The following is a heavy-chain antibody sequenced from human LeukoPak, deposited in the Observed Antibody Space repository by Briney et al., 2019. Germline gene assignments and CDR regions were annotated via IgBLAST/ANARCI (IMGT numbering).Heavy chain of an antibody. CDR3: ARGGSYLSAFDI. CDR1: GFTFSSYG. CDR2: IYSDGST. Sequence: GGSLRLSCAASGFTFSSYGMSWVRQAPGKGLEWVSLIYSDGSTYYADSVKGRFFISRDNSKNTLYLQMNSLRAEDTAVYYCARGGSYLSAFDIWGQGTMVTVSS. D-gene: IGHD1-26*01. J-gene: IGHJ3*02. V-gene: IGHV3-53*01.